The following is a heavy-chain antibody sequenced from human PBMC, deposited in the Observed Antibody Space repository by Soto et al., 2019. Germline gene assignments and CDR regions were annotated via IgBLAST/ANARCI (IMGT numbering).Heavy chain of an antibody. CDR1: GGSISSYY. CDR2: IYYSGST. V-gene: IGHV4-59*01. D-gene: IGHD3-10*01. Sequence: SETLSLTCTVSGGSISSYYWSWIRQPPGKGLEWIGFIYYSGSTNYNPSLKSRVTMSVDTSKNQLSLMLRSVTTADTAVYYCARESAGSGKNNWFDPWGQGTLVTVSS. CDR3: ARESAGSGKNNWFDP. J-gene: IGHJ5*02.